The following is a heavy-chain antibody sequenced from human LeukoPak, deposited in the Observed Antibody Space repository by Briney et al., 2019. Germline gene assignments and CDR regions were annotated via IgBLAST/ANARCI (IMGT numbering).Heavy chain of an antibody. Sequence: AGGSLRLSCAASGFTFSSYEMNWVRQAPGKGLEWVSYISSSGSTIYYADSVKGRFTISRDNAKNSLYLQMNSLRAEDTAVYYCARDFRWRLKFLWFGELIPNDAFDIWGQGTMVTVSS. CDR2: ISSSGSTI. D-gene: IGHD3-10*01. V-gene: IGHV3-48*03. CDR1: GFTFSSYE. J-gene: IGHJ3*02. CDR3: ARDFRWRLKFLWFGELIPNDAFDI.